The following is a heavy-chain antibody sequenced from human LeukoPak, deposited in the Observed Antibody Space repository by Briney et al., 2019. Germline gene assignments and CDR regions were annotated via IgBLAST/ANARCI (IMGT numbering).Heavy chain of an antibody. V-gene: IGHV3-21*01. D-gene: IGHD6-19*01. CDR1: GFTFSSYS. J-gene: IGHJ4*02. CDR3: SRGLAGQWLVYY. CDR2: ISSSGKYI. Sequence: GGSLRLSCAASGFTFSSYSMNWVRQAPGKGLEWVSSISSSGKYIYYADSVKGRFTISRDNAKNSLYLQMNTLGAEDTAVYYCSRGLAGQWLVYYWGQGTLVTVSS.